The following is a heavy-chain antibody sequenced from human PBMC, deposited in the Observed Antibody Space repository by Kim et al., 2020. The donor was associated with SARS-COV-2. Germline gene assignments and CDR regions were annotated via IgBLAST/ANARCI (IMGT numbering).Heavy chain of an antibody. J-gene: IGHJ4*02. V-gene: IGHV4-39*01. D-gene: IGHD2-2*01. CDR3: AGRYCSSTSCSQKEFDY. CDR1: GGSISSSSYY. CDR2: IYYSGST. Sequence: SETLSLTCTVSGGSISSSSYYWGWIRQPPGKGLEWIGSIYYSGSTYYNPSLKSRVTISVDTSKNQFSLKLSSVTAADTAVYYCAGRYCSSTSCSQKEFDYWGQGTLVTVSS.